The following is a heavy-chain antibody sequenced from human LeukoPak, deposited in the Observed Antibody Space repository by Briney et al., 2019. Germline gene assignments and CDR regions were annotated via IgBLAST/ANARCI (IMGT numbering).Heavy chain of an antibody. CDR1: GGSFSGYY. D-gene: IGHD5-12*01. J-gene: IGHJ4*02. CDR2: INHSGST. V-gene: IGHV4-34*01. CDR3: ARRLSWLRSNFDY. Sequence: PSETLSLTCAVYGGSFSGYYWSWIRQPPGKGLEWIGEINHSGSTNYNPSLKSRVTISVDTSKNQFSLKLSSVTAADTAAYYCARRLSWLRSNFDYWGQGTLVTVSS.